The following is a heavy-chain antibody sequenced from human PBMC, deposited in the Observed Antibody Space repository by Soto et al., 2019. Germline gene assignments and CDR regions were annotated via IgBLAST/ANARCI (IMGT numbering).Heavy chain of an antibody. CDR2: IYYSGST. CDR3: ARALLSDYYYMDV. J-gene: IGHJ6*03. CDR1: GGSVSSSSYY. V-gene: IGHV4-39*07. Sequence: PSETLSLTCTVSGGSVSSSSYYWGWVRQPPGKGLEWIGSIYYSGSTNYNPSLESRVTISVDTSKNQFSLKLSSVTAADTAVYYCARALLSDYYYMDVWGKGTTVTVSS.